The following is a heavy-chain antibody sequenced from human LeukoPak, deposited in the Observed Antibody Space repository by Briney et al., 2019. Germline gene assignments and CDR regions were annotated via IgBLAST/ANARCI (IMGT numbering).Heavy chain of an antibody. Sequence: PSEALSLTCTVSGGSISSSSYYWGRLRQPPGKGLEWIGSIYYSGNTYYNPSLKSRVTISVDTSKKQFSLKLSSVTAADTAVYYCARLFSSSWYRGAFDLWGQGTMVTVSS. V-gene: IGHV4-39*01. J-gene: IGHJ3*01. CDR3: ARLFSSSWYRGAFDL. CDR2: IYYSGNT. CDR1: GGSISSSSYY. D-gene: IGHD6-13*01.